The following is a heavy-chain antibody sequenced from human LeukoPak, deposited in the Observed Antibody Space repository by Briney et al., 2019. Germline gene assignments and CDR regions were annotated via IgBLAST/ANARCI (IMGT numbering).Heavy chain of an antibody. CDR2: ISSSGTTI. Sequence: GGSLRLSCAASGFTFSDHYMSWLRQAPGKGLEWISYISSSGTTIYYADSVQGRFIISRDNARNSLYLQMNSLRAEDTAVYYCARVGYSDFWSGYYWDYWGQGTLATVSS. CDR3: ARVGYSDFWSGYYWDY. J-gene: IGHJ4*02. CDR1: GFTFSDHY. V-gene: IGHV3-11*04. D-gene: IGHD3-3*01.